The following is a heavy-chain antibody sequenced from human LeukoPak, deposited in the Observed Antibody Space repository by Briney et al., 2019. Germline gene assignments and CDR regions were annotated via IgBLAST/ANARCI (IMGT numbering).Heavy chain of an antibody. CDR1: GGSISSYY. J-gene: IGHJ4*02. CDR3: ARGSFYLPSGWFAGAYYFDY. V-gene: IGHV4-59*01. D-gene: IGHD6-19*01. Sequence: SETLSLTCTVSGGSISSYYWSWIRQPPGKGLEWIGYIYYSGSTNYNPSLKSRVTISVDTSKNQFSLKLSSVTATDTAVYYCARGSFYLPSGWFAGAYYFDYWGQGTLVTVSS. CDR2: IYYSGST.